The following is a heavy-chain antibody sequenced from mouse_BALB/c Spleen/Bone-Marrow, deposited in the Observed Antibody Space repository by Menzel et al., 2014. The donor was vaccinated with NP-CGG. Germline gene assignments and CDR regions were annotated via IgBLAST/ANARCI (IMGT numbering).Heavy chain of an antibody. CDR3: ARKGAMITHYYAMDY. Sequence: EVQVVESGGGLVKPGGSLKLSCAASGFTFSDYYMYWVRQTPEKRLEWVATISDGGSYTYYPDSVKGRFTISRDNAKNTLFLQMTSLRSEDTAMYYCARKGAMITHYYAMDYWGQGTSVTVSS. CDR1: GFTFSDYY. V-gene: IGHV5-4*02. D-gene: IGHD2-4*01. J-gene: IGHJ4*01. CDR2: ISDGGSYT.